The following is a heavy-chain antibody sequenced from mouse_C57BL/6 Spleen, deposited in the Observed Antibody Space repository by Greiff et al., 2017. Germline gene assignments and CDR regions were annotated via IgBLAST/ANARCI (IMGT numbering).Heavy chain of an antibody. D-gene: IGHD1-1*01. J-gene: IGHJ3*01. Sequence: VQLVESDAALVKPGASVKISCKVSGYTFTDHTIHWMKQRPDQGLEWIGYISPRDGSTKYNEKFKGKATLTADKSSSTAYMQLNSLTSEDSAVDFCARGNLITSFAYWGQGTLVTVSA. V-gene: IGHV1-78*01. CDR1: GYTFTDHT. CDR3: ARGNLITSFAY. CDR2: ISPRDGST.